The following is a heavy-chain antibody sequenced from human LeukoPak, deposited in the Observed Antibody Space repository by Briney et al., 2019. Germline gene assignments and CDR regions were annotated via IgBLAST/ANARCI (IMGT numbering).Heavy chain of an antibody. CDR2: ISSSSSYI. Sequence: GGSLGLSCAASGFTFSSYSMNWVRQAPGKGLEWVSSISSSSSYIYYADSVKGRFAISRDNAKNSLYLQMNSLRAEDTAVYYCARDPSDLWFGELFSFDYWGQGTLVTVSS. D-gene: IGHD3-10*01. CDR3: ARDPSDLWFGELFSFDY. J-gene: IGHJ4*02. V-gene: IGHV3-21*01. CDR1: GFTFSSYS.